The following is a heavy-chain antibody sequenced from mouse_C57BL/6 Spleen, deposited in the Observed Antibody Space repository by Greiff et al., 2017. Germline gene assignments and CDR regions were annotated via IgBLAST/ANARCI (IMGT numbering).Heavy chain of an antibody. CDR2: IDPENGDT. CDR3: TTHPTSSIVTTRYFDY. Sequence: EVQLQQSGAELVRPGASVKLSCTASGFNIKDDYMHWVKQRPEQGLEWIGWIDPENGDTEYASKFQGKATIPADTSSNTAYLQLSSLTSEDTAVYYCTTHPTSSIVTTRYFDYWGQGTTLTVSS. D-gene: IGHD2-5*01. CDR1: GFNIKDDY. J-gene: IGHJ2*01. V-gene: IGHV14-4*01.